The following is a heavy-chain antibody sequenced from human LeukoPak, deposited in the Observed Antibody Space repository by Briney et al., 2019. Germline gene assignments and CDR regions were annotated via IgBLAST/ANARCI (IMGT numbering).Heavy chain of an antibody. J-gene: IGHJ6*03. CDR3: ARAPMVRGPFGYYYMDV. CDR2: INHSGST. Sequence: SETLSLTCAVYGGSFSGYYWSWIRQPPGKGLEWIGEINHSGSTNYNPSLKSRVTISVDTSKNQFSLKLSSVTAADTAVYYCARAPMVRGPFGYYYMDVWGKGTTVTVSS. D-gene: IGHD3-10*01. CDR1: GGSFSGYY. V-gene: IGHV4-34*01.